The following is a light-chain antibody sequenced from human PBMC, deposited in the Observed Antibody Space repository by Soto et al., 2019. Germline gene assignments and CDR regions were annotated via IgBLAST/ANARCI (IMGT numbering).Light chain of an antibody. CDR3: QQSYSMPPIT. V-gene: IGKV1-39*01. CDR1: QNIISN. Sequence: DIEMTQSPSSLSASVGDRVTITCRASQNIISNLNWYQQKPGKAPMLLIYGASILQSGVPSRFGGSGSGTDFTLTISSLQPEDFATYYCQQSYSMPPITFGQGTRLEIK. CDR2: GAS. J-gene: IGKJ5*01.